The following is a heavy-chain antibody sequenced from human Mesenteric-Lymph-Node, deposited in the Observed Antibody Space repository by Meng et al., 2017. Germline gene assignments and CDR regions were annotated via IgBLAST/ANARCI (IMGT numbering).Heavy chain of an antibody. CDR1: GFTFSSYS. D-gene: IGHD5-24*01. CDR2: ISSSSSYI. Sequence: EVQLVESGGGLVKPGVFLRFSRAASGFTFSSYSMNWVRQAPGKGLEWVSSISSSSSYIYYADSVKGRFTISRDNAKNSLYLQMNSLRAEDTAVYYCARNVRLRDGYNSDYWGQGTLVTVSS. CDR3: ARNVRLRDGYNSDY. V-gene: IGHV3-21*01. J-gene: IGHJ4*02.